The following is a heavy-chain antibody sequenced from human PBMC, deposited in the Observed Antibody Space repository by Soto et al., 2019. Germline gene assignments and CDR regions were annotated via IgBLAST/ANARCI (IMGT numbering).Heavy chain of an antibody. V-gene: IGHV1-18*01. CDR1: GYTFINYV. D-gene: IGHD1-26*01. CDR2: LSAYNGDT. Sequence: QVQLVQSGAEVKKPGASVRVSCKTSGYTFINYVITWGRQAPGQGLEWMGWLSAYNGDTSSSEKLQDRFTMNTDTSTTTVYMNMRSRTSDDTAVEYCASWSAIVGGAEALDVWGQGTMVIVSS. CDR3: ASWSAIVGGAEALDV. J-gene: IGHJ3*01.